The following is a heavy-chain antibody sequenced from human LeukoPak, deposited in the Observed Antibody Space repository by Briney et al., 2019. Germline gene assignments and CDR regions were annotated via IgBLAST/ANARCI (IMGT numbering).Heavy chain of an antibody. V-gene: IGHV4-59*01. CDR3: ARQWGSSWYDPNYYYYMDV. D-gene: IGHD6-13*01. CDR1: GGSISSYY. Sequence: SETLSLTCTVSGGSISSYYWSWIRQPPGKGLEWIGYIYYSGSTNYNPSLKSRVTISVDTSKNQFSLKLSPVTAADTALYYCARQWGSSWYDPNYYYYMDVWGKGTTVTVSS. CDR2: IYYSGST. J-gene: IGHJ6*03.